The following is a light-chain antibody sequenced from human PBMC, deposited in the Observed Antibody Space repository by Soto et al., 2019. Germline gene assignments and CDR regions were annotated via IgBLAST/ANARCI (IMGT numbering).Light chain of an antibody. V-gene: IGKV3-20*01. Sequence: EIVLTHSPGTLSLSPGERATLSSSASRSVSSNYLAWYQQKPGQAPRLLIYGASSRATGIPDRFSGSGSGTDFTLTISGLEPEDFAVYYCQQYGNSPQTFGQGTKVDI. J-gene: IGKJ1*01. CDR3: QQYGNSPQT. CDR1: RSVSSNY. CDR2: GAS.